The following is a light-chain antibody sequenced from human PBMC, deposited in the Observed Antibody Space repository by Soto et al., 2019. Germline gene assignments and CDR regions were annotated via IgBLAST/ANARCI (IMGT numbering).Light chain of an antibody. CDR3: QQYGSSPPYT. CDR2: GAS. V-gene: IGKV3-20*01. J-gene: IGKJ2*01. Sequence: EIVLTQSPGTLSLSPGERATLSCRASQSVSSSYLAWYQQKPGQAPGLLIYGASSRATGIPDRFSGSGPVTDFTLTSSRLEPEDFAVYYWQQYGSSPPYTFGQGTKLEIK. CDR1: QSVSSSY.